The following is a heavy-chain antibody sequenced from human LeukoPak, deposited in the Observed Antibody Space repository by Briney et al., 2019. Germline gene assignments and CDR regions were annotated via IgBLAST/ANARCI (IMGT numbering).Heavy chain of an antibody. CDR3: AKQYGSGSYYNALFEY. CDR2: IRYDGSNK. V-gene: IGHV3-30*02. Sequence: PGGSLRLSCAASGFTFSSYGMHWVRQAPGKGLEWVAFIRYDGSNKYYADSVKGRFTISRDNSKNTLHLQMNSLRAEDTAVYYCAKQYGSGSYYNALFEYWGKGTTVTVSS. CDR1: GFTFSSYG. J-gene: IGHJ6*04. D-gene: IGHD3-10*01.